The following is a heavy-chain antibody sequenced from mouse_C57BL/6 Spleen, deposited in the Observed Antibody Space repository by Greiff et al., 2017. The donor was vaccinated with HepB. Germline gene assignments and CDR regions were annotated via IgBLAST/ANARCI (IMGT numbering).Heavy chain of an antibody. Sequence: VQLQQSGTELVKPGASVKLSCKASGYTFTSYWMHWVKQRPGQGLEWIGNINPSNGVTNYNEKFKSKATLTVDKSSSTAYMQLSSLTSEDSAVYDCASPSYGSSYRYFDYWGQGTTLTVSS. D-gene: IGHD1-1*01. J-gene: IGHJ2*01. CDR2: INPSNGVT. V-gene: IGHV1-53*01. CDR3: ASPSYGSSYRYFDY. CDR1: GYTFTSYW.